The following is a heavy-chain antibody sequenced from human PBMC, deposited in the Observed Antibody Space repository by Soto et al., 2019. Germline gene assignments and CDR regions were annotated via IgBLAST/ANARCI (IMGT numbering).Heavy chain of an antibody. D-gene: IGHD3-22*01. J-gene: IGHJ4*02. V-gene: IGHV4-4*02. CDR3: VRKDFYDRRFDS. Sequence: QVQLQESGPGLVKPSGTLFLTCAVSGGSISSNHWWTWVRQPPGKGLEWIGEIYHSGSSNYNPSLKSRVTISVDKPKNQFSLNLSSVTAADTAVYYCVRKDFYDRRFDSWGQGTLVTVSS. CDR2: IYHSGSS. CDR1: GGSISSNHW.